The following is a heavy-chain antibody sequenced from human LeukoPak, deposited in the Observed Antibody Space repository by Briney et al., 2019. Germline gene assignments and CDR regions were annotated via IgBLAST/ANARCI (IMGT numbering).Heavy chain of an antibody. J-gene: IGHJ4*02. V-gene: IGHV3-23*01. Sequence: PGGSLRLSCAASGFIFSSYFMTWVRQAPGKGLEWVSAISGSGGSTYYADSVKGRFTISRDNSKNTLYLQMSGLTAADTAVYFCAKDSGSWQYWGQGTLVTVSS. D-gene: IGHD6-13*01. CDR2: ISGSGGST. CDR1: GFIFSSYF. CDR3: AKDSGSWQY.